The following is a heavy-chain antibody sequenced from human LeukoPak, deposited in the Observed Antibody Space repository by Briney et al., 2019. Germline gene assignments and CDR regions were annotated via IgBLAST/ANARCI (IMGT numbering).Heavy chain of an antibody. Sequence: ASVKVSCKASGYTFTSYGISWVRQAPGQGLEWMGWINSNSGGTNYAQKFQGRVTMTRDTSSLTAYMELSRLRSDDTAVYYCAREAYSTSSFDYWGQGTLVTVPS. CDR2: INSNSGGT. V-gene: IGHV1-2*02. CDR3: AREAYSTSSFDY. CDR1: GYTFTSYG. J-gene: IGHJ4*02. D-gene: IGHD6-6*01.